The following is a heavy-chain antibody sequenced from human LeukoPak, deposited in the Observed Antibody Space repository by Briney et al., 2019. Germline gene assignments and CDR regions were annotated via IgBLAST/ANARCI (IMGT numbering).Heavy chain of an antibody. CDR1: GGSISSGGYY. Sequence: SQTLSLTCTVSGGSISSGGYYWSWIRQHPGKGLGWIGYIYYSGSTYYNPSLKSRVTISVDTSKNQFSLKLSSVTAADTAVYYCARGARRPAAHFDYWGQGTLVTVSS. J-gene: IGHJ4*02. D-gene: IGHD2-2*01. CDR2: IYYSGST. V-gene: IGHV4-31*03. CDR3: ARGARRPAAHFDY.